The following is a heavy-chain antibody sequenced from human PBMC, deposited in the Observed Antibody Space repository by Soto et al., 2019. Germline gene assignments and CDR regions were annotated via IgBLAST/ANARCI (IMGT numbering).Heavy chain of an antibody. Sequence: PGESLKISCNGSEYTFTNFWIGWLRHMPGKGLEWMGIIYPFDSDTRYDPSFQGQVTISADKSIKTAYLPGRALKASDTALYFCAKVSTFPSRDLSFHYYYLGVWGPGTTVTVSS. J-gene: IGHJ6*02. CDR1: EYTFTNFW. V-gene: IGHV5-51*01. CDR3: AKVSTFPSRDLSFHYYYLGV. D-gene: IGHD2-21*02. CDR2: IYPFDSDT.